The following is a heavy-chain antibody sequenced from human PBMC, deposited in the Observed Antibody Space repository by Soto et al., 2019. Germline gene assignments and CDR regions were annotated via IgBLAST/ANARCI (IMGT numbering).Heavy chain of an antibody. J-gene: IGHJ4*02. CDR1: GGSISSYY. CDR2: IYYSGST. Sequence: QVQLQESGPGLVKPSETLSLTCTVSGGSISSYYWSWIRQPPGKGLEWIGYIYYSGSTNYNPSLKSRVTISVDTSKNQSSLKLSSVTAADTAVYYCARSRYSGYDSLDYWGQGTLVTVSS. CDR3: ARSRYSGYDSLDY. D-gene: IGHD5-12*01. V-gene: IGHV4-59*08.